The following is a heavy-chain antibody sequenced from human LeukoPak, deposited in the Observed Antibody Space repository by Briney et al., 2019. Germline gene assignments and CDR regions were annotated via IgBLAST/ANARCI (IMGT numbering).Heavy chain of an antibody. J-gene: IGHJ4*02. CDR1: GGSISSGGYY. D-gene: IGHD3-10*01. CDR3: ARGSSWRYFDY. V-gene: IGHV4-61*08. Sequence: SETLSLTCTVSGGSISSGGYYWSWIRQHPGKGLEWIGYIYYSGSTNYNPSLKSRVTISVDTSKNQFSLKLSSVTAADTAVYYCARGSSWRYFDYWGQGTLVTVSS. CDR2: IYYSGST.